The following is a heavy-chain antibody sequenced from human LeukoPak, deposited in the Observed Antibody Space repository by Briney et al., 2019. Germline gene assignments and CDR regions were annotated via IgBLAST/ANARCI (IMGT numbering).Heavy chain of an antibody. V-gene: IGHV3-23*01. CDR2: ISGSGGST. Sequence: GSLRLSCAASGFTFSSYAMSWVRQAPGKGLEWVSAISGSGGSTYYADSVKGRFTISRDNSKNTLYLQMNSLRAEDTAVYYCAKGWDIVVVPALFDPWGQGTLVTVSS. CDR1: GFTFSSYA. CDR3: AKGWDIVVVPALFDP. D-gene: IGHD2-2*01. J-gene: IGHJ5*02.